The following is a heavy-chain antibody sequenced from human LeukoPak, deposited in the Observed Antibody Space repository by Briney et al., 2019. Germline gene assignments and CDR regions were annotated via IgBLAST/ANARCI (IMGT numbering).Heavy chain of an antibody. CDR2: ISTSGIT. CDR1: GGSINSNY. Sequence: SETVSLTCTVSGGSINSNYWTWIRQPAGKGLEWIGRISTSGITNYSPSLKSRVTISLDKSKNQFSLILASVTAADTALYYCAREASIAAAGWISDYWGQGTLVTVSS. V-gene: IGHV4-4*07. J-gene: IGHJ4*02. CDR3: AREASIAAAGWISDY. D-gene: IGHD6-13*01.